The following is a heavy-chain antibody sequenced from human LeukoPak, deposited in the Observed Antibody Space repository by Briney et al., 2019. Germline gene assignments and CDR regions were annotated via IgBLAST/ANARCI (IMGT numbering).Heavy chain of an antibody. CDR1: GFTFSNYA. CDR3: AKGELFDY. J-gene: IGHJ4*02. CDR2: VSGSGGNT. D-gene: IGHD1-7*01. V-gene: IGHV3-23*01. Sequence: GGSLRLSCAASGFTFSNYAMSWVRQAPGKGLEWVSGVSGSGGNTYYADSVKGRFTITRDNSKNTLYLQMNSLRAEDTAVYYCAKGELFDYWGQGTLVTVSS.